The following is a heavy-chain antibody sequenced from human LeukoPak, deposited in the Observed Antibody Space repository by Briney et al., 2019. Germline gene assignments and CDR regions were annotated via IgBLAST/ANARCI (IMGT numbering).Heavy chain of an antibody. CDR2: ISSSSSYI. D-gene: IGHD1-26*01. J-gene: IGHJ6*03. CDR1: GFTFSSYS. Sequence: PGGSLRLSCAASGFTFSSYSMNWVRQAPGKGLEWVSSISSSSSYIYYADSVKGRFTISRDNSKNTLYLQMNSLRAEDTAVYYCAKSSGSYFALEYYYYMDVWGKGTTVTISS. CDR3: AKSSGSYFALEYYYYMDV. V-gene: IGHV3-21*04.